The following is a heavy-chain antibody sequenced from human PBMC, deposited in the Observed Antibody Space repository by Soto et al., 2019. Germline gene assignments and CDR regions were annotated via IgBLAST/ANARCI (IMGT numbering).Heavy chain of an antibody. V-gene: IGHV3-33*01. CDR1: GFTFSSYG. Sequence: GGSLRLSCAASGFTFSSYGMHWVRQAPGKGLEWVAVIWYDGSNKYYADSVKGRFTISRDNSKNTLYLQMNSLRAEDTAVYYCARDLRFLEWLYRSTDYGMNGWGQGSTVTVSS. CDR2: IWYDGSNK. J-gene: IGHJ6*02. CDR3: ARDLRFLEWLYRSTDYGMNG. D-gene: IGHD3-3*01.